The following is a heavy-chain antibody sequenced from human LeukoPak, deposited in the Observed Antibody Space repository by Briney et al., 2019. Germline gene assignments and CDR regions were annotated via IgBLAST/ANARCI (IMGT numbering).Heavy chain of an antibody. D-gene: IGHD6-13*01. CDR3: AKRMGPSIAATDLDY. CDR2: ISYDGSNK. V-gene: IGHV3-30-3*02. CDR1: GFTFSSYA. J-gene: IGHJ4*02. Sequence: QPGRSLRLSCAASGFTFSSYAMHWVRQAPGKGLEWVAVISYDGSNKYYADSVKGRFTLSRDNSKNTLYLQMNSLRAEDTAVYYCAKRMGPSIAATDLDYWGQGTLVTVSS.